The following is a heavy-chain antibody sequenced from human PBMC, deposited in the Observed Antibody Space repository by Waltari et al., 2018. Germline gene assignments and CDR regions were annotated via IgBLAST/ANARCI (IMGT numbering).Heavy chain of an antibody. D-gene: IGHD3-10*01. CDR2: ISNDETTL. CDR3: ARLAPRTYRSPVPGRHYYYGMDV. Sequence: EEQLLESGGGLVQPGDSLRLSCAASGFRFSHYWMTWVSQVPGRGLVWVARISNDETTLTYADSVKGRFTISRDNAKNTVYLQMKRLRADDTAVYYCARLAPRTYRSPVPGRHYYYGMDVWGQGTTVTVSS. J-gene: IGHJ6*02. CDR1: GFRFSHYW. V-gene: IGHV3-74*03.